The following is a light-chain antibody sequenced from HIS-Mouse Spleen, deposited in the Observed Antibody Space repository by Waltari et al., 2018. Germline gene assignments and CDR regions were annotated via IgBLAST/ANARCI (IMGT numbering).Light chain of an antibody. V-gene: IGLV1-47*01. J-gene: IGLJ1*01. CDR2: RNN. CDR1: RSNIGSNH. Sequence: QSVLTQPPSASGTPGQRVPIPCSGSRSNIGSNHVYWYQQLPGTAPKLLIYRNNQRPSGVPDRFSGSKSGTSASLAISGLRSEDEADYYCAAWDDSLSGYVFGTGTKVTVL. CDR3: AAWDDSLSGYV.